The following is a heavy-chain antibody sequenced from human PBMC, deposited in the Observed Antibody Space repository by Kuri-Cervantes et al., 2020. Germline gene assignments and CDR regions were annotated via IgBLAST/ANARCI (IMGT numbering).Heavy chain of an antibody. CDR2: INPNSGGT. V-gene: IGHV1-2*04. CDR1: GYTFTGYY. Sequence: ASVKVSCKASGYTFTGYYMHWVRQAPGQGLEWMGWINPNSGGTNYAQKFQGWVTMTRDTSISTAYMELRSLGSDDTAVYYCARDSTSTGWHNFDYWGQGTLVTVSS. J-gene: IGHJ4*01. D-gene: IGHD6-19*01. CDR3: ARDSTSTGWHNFDY.